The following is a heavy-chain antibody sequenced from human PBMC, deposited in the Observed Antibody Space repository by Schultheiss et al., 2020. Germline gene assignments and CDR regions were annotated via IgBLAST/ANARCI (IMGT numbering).Heavy chain of an antibody. V-gene: IGHV3-21*01. CDR3: AREQASDTAMESRNAFDI. D-gene: IGHD5-18*01. Sequence: GGSVRLSCAASGFTFSSYSMNWVRQAPGKGLEWDSSISSSSRYIYYADSVKGRFTISRDNAKNSLYLQMNSLRAEDTAVYYCAREQASDTAMESRNAFDIWGPGTMVTVAS. J-gene: IGHJ3*02. CDR2: ISSSSRYI. CDR1: GFTFSSYS.